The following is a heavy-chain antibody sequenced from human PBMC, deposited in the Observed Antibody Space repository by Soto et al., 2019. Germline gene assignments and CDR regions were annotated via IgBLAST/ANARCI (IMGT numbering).Heavy chain of an antibody. CDR1: GGSIGSYY. V-gene: IGHV4-59*08. J-gene: IGHJ2*01. CDR2: IFYSGST. CDR3: ARRSGWASYWYFDL. D-gene: IGHD6-19*01. Sequence: QVQLQESGPGLVKPSETLSLTCTVSGGSIGSYYWSWIRQPPGKGLEWIGYIFYSGSTNYNPSLKSRVSISVDPSKNQFSLNLSSVAAADTAVYYCARRSGWASYWYFDLWGRGTLVTVSS.